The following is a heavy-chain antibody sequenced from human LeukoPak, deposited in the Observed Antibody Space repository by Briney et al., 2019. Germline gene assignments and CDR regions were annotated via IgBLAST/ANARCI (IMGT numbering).Heavy chain of an antibody. D-gene: IGHD1-1*01. V-gene: IGHV3-23*01. Sequence: GASLRLSCAASGLTFSSYAMSWVRQAPGKGLEWVSAISGSGGSTYYADSVKGRFTISRDNSKNTLYLQMNSLRAEDTAVYYCAKPDYGCPERPDYFDYWGQGTLVTVSS. CDR1: GLTFSSYA. CDR2: ISGSGGST. CDR3: AKPDYGCPERPDYFDY. J-gene: IGHJ4*02.